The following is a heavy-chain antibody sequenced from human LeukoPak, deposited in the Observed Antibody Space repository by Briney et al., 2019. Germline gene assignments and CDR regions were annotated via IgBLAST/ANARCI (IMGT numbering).Heavy chain of an antibody. CDR1: GYTLTELS. CDR3: ATYGAVAGMKGTFDY. J-gene: IGHJ4*02. Sequence: GASVKVSCKVSGYTLTELSMHWVRQAPGKGLEWMGGFDPEDGETIYAQKFQGRVTMTEDTSTDTAYMELSSLRSEDTAVYYCATYGAVAGMKGTFDYWGQGTLVTVSS. V-gene: IGHV1-24*01. CDR2: FDPEDGET. D-gene: IGHD6-19*01.